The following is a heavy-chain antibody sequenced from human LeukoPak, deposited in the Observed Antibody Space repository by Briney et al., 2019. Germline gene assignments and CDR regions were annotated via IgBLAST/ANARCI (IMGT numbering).Heavy chain of an antibody. V-gene: IGHV1-69*13. J-gene: IGHJ3*02. CDR2: IIPIFGTA. D-gene: IGHD5-24*01. Sequence: EASVKVSCKASGYTFTSYYMHWVRQAPGQGLEWMGGIIPIFGTANYAQKFQGRVTITADESTSTAYMELSSLRSEDTAVHYCAGPREMATIRDAFDIWGQGTMVTVSS. CDR3: AGPREMATIRDAFDI. CDR1: GYTFTSYY.